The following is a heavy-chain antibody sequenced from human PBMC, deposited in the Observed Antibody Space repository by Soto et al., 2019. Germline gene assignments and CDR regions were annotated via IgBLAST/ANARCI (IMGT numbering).Heavy chain of an antibody. CDR1: GGTFSGYY. CDR3: ARVPRELEPTVWFAP. D-gene: IGHD1-1*01. J-gene: IGHJ5*02. CDR2: INHSGST. V-gene: IGHV4-34*01. Sequence: STTLYITCAVYGGTFSGYYWSGIRKHTGKGLEWIGEINHSGSTNYNPSLKSRVTISVDTSKDQFSMKLNSVTAADTAVYHCARVPRELEPTVWFAPWGQGTLVTGPS.